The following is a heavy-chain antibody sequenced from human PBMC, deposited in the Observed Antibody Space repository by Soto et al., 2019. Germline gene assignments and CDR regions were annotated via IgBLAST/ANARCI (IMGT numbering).Heavy chain of an antibody. J-gene: IGHJ6*02. V-gene: IGHV1-46*01. CDR1: GYTFTSYY. D-gene: IGHD2-8*01. CDR3: ARDLPVSTVLMVYANADYGMDV. CDR2: INPSGGST. Sequence: QVQLVQSGAEVKKPGASVKVSCKASGYTFTSYYMHWVRQAPGQGLEWMGIINPSGGSTSYAQKFQGRVTMTRDTSTSTVYMELSSLRSEDTAVYYCARDLPVSTVLMVYANADYGMDVWGQGTTVTVSS.